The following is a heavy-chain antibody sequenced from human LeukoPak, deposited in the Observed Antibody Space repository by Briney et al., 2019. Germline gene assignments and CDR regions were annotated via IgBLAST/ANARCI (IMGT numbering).Heavy chain of an antibody. Sequence: ASVKVSCKASGYTFTSYYMHWVRQAPGQGLEWMGIINPSGGSTSYAQKFQGRVTMTRDTSTSTVYMELSSLRSEDTAVYYCARDLLAGHYYDSSGYYSSTWGQGTLVTVSS. CDR1: GYTFTSYY. CDR2: INPSGGST. V-gene: IGHV1-46*01. D-gene: IGHD3-22*01. CDR3: ARDLLAGHYYDSSGYYSST. J-gene: IGHJ5*02.